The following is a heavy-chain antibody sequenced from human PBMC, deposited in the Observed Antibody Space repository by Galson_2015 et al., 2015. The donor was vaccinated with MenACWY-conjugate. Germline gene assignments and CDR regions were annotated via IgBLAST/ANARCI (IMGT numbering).Heavy chain of an antibody. D-gene: IGHD3-10*01. CDR1: GFTFSAYG. CDR2: MRYDGSDG. Sequence: SLRLSCATSGFTFSAYGMHWVRQAPGEGLEWLAFMRYDGSDGTYADSVKGRFIISRDDSRRTLSLQMNNLTTEDTAVYFCAKDKIYFGSGSYLYYFDYWGQGTLVTVSS. V-gene: IGHV3-30*02. J-gene: IGHJ4*02. CDR3: AKDKIYFGSGSYLYYFDY.